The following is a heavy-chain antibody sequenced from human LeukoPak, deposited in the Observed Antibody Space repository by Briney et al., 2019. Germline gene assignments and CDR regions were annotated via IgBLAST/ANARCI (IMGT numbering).Heavy chain of an antibody. Sequence: GGSLRLSCAASGFSVSTSYMSWVRQAPGKGLEWVSVIYVSGSTNYADSVKGRFTISRDNSKNTLYLQMNSLRAEDTAVYYCARRQVDWGSSFDYWGQGTLVTVSS. D-gene: IGHD3/OR15-3a*01. CDR2: IYVSGST. V-gene: IGHV3-53*01. CDR3: ARRQVDWGSSFDY. J-gene: IGHJ4*02. CDR1: GFSVSTSY.